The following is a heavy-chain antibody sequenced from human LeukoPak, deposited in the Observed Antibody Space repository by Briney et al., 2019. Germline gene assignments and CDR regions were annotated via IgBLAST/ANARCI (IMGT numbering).Heavy chain of an antibody. V-gene: IGHV3-21*01. CDR3: ARDRDDYPYY. CDR2: ISSSSSYI. Sequence: PGGSLRLSCAASGFTFSSYSMNWVRQAPGKGREWVSSISSSSSYIYYADSVKGRFTISRDNAKNSLYLQMNSLRAEDTAVYYCARDRDDYPYYWGQGTLVTVSS. J-gene: IGHJ4*02. D-gene: IGHD4-11*01. CDR1: GFTFSSYS.